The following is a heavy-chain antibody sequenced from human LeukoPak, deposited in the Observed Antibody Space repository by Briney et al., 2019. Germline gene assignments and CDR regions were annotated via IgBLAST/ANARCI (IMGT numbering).Heavy chain of an antibody. CDR1: GFTFDDYA. D-gene: IGHD3-9*01. CDR3: AKGNYDFLAGPMDV. CDR2: ISWNSGSI. J-gene: IGHJ6*03. V-gene: IGHV3-9*03. Sequence: SGGSLRLSCAASGFTFDDYAMHWVRQAPGKGLEWVSGISWNSGSIVYADSVKGRFTISRDNAKNSLYLQMNSLRAEDMALYYLAKGNYDFLAGPMDVWGKGTTVTVSS.